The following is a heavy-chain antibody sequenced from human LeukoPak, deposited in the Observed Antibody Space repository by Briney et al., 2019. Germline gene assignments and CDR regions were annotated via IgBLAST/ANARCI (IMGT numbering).Heavy chain of an antibody. CDR3: ARQGGYGDYGY. Sequence: NHGESLKISCKGSGYSFTSYWIGWVRQMPGKGLEWMGIIYPGDSDTRYSPSFQGQVTISDDKSISTAYLQWSSLKASDTAICARQGGYGDYGYWGQGTLVTVSS. J-gene: IGHJ4*02. D-gene: IGHD4-17*01. CDR1: GYSFTSYW. V-gene: IGHV5-51*01. CDR2: IYPGDSDT.